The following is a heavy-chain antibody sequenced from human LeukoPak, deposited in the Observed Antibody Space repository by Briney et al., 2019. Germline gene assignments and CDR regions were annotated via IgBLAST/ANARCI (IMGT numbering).Heavy chain of an antibody. Sequence: PAGGSLRLSCAASGFTFSSYAMSWVRQAPGKGLEWVSAISGSGGSTYYADSVKGRFTISRDNSKNTLYLQMNSLRAEDTAVYYCAKGGRLVVVPAAPIDYWGQGTLVTVSS. J-gene: IGHJ4*02. V-gene: IGHV3-23*01. CDR3: AKGGRLVVVPAAPIDY. CDR2: ISGSGGST. CDR1: GFTFSSYA. D-gene: IGHD2-2*01.